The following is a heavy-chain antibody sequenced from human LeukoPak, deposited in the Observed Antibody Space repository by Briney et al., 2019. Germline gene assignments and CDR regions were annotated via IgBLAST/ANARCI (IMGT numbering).Heavy chain of an antibody. Sequence: SETLSLTCAVYGGSFSGYYWSWIRQPPGKGPEWIGEINHSGSTNYNPSLKSRVTISVDTSKNQFSLKLSSATAADTAVYYCAREWVVIGYFDYWGQGTLVTASS. CDR3: AREWVVIGYFDY. J-gene: IGHJ4*02. D-gene: IGHD2-21*01. CDR1: GGSFSGYY. V-gene: IGHV4-34*01. CDR2: INHSGST.